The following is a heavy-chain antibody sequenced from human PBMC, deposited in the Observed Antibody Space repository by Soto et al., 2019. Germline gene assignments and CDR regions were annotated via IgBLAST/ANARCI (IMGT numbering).Heavy chain of an antibody. D-gene: IGHD4-17*01. CDR1: GGSISSGGYS. Sequence: QLQLQESGSGLVKPSQTLSLTCAVSGGSISSGGYSWSWIRQPPGKGLEWIGYIYHSGSTYYNPSLKSRVTISVDRSKNQYSLKLSSVTAADTAVYYCARALTTVTYNWFDPWGQGPLVTVSS. J-gene: IGHJ5*02. CDR2: IYHSGST. CDR3: ARALTTVTYNWFDP. V-gene: IGHV4-30-2*01.